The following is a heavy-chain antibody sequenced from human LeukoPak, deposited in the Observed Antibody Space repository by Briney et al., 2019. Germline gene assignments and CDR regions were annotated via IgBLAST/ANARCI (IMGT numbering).Heavy chain of an antibody. V-gene: IGHV4-61*02. CDR3: ARDGDVTGRGGYFDY. CDR1: GGSISSGSYY. J-gene: IGHJ4*02. D-gene: IGHD1-20*01. Sequence: SETLSLTCTVSGGSISSGSYYWSWIRQPAGKGLEWIGRIYTSGSTNYNPSLKSRVIISVDTSKNQFSLELSSVTAADTAVYYCARDGDVTGRGGYFDYWGQGTLVTVSS. CDR2: IYTSGST.